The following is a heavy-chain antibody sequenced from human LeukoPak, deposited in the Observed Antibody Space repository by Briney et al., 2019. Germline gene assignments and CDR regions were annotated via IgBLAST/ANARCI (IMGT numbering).Heavy chain of an antibody. V-gene: IGHV3-7*03. CDR1: GFTFTNNF. Sequence: GGSLRLSCAASGFTFTNNFMSWVRQVPGKGLEWVANIKQDGSEKTYADSVRGRFTISRDNSKSTLSLQMNSLRAEDTAIYYCATYRQVLLPFESWGQGTLVTVSS. D-gene: IGHD2-8*02. CDR3: ATYRQVLLPFES. CDR2: IKQDGSEK. J-gene: IGHJ4*02.